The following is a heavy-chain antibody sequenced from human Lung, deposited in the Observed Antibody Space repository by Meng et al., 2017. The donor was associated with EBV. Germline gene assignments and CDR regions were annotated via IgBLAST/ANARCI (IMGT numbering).Heavy chain of an antibody. D-gene: IGHD2-21*02. CDR3: ARVPATRCGGDDCYPYFDY. CDR2: IRGNRGTI. V-gene: IGHV3-11*01. Sequence: SVAGLTNPGGYMILSGAAAGFTFSEHYMSWIRQAPGRGPEWVSSIRGNRGTIKYADSVRGRFSISRDNARNSLYLQMNSLRAEDTAVYYCARVPATRCGGDDCYPYFDYWGQGTLVTVSS. J-gene: IGHJ4*02. CDR1: GFTFSEHY.